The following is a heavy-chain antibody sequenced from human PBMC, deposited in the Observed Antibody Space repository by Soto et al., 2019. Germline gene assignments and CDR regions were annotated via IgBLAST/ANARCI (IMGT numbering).Heavy chain of an antibody. D-gene: IGHD5-18*01. J-gene: IGHJ4*02. CDR2: IYPGDSDT. CDR1: GYSFTSYW. Sequence: GESLKISCKGSGYSFTSYWIGWVRQMPGKGLEWMGIIYPGDSDTRYSPSFQGQVTISADKSISTAYLQWSSLKASDTAMYYWARSPDTAMVTFDYWSQGTLVTVSS. V-gene: IGHV5-51*01. CDR3: ARSPDTAMVTFDY.